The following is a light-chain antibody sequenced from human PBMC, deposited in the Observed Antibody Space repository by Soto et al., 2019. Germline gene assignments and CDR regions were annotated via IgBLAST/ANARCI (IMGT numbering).Light chain of an antibody. CDR2: EVN. Sequence: QSVLTQPAPVSGSPGQSITISCGGTSSDVGAYIYVSWYQQYPGKAPKLIIYEVNNRPSGVSGRFSGSKSDTTAYLTISGLQAEDEADYYCASYSDSDTKVFGTGTKVTVL. V-gene: IGLV2-14*03. CDR3: ASYSDSDTKV. J-gene: IGLJ1*01. CDR1: SSDVGAYIY.